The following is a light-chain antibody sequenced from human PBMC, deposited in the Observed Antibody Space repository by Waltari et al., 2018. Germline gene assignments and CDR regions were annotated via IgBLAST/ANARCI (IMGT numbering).Light chain of an antibody. J-gene: IGLJ1*01. CDR3: CSYAGGTTYV. Sequence: QPALTQPASVSGSPGQSITLSCTGTSSDVGNYNVVSWYQQYPGKAPKFIIYEVSEGPSGVFNRLSGYKSGNTASLTISGLQAEDEADYYCCSYAGGTTYVFGTGTKVTVL. CDR1: SSDVGNYNV. V-gene: IGLV2-23*02. CDR2: EVS.